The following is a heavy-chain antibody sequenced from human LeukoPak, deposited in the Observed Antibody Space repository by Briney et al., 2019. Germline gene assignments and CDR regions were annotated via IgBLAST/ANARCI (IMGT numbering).Heavy chain of an antibody. D-gene: IGHD3-22*01. CDR3: ARDLDYYDSSGYSFDY. J-gene: IGHJ4*02. V-gene: IGHV3-7*01. CDR1: GFTFSSYS. CDR2: IKQDGSEK. Sequence: GGSLRLSCAASGFTFSSYSMNWVRQAPGKGLEWVANIKQDGSEKYYVDSVKGRFTISRDNAKSSLYLQMNSLRAEDTAVYYCARDLDYYDSSGYSFDYWGQGTLVTVSS.